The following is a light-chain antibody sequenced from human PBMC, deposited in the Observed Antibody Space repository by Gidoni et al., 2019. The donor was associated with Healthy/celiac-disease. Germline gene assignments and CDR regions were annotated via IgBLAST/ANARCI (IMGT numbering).Light chain of an antibody. CDR1: QSISSY. Sequence: DIQMPHSPSSLSASVGDRVTITCRASQSISSYLNWYQQKPGKAPKLLIYAASSLQSGVPSRFSGSGSGTDFTLTISSLQPEDFATYYCQQSYSTPCSFGQGTKLEIK. V-gene: IGKV1-39*01. CDR3: QQSYSTPCS. J-gene: IGKJ2*04. CDR2: AAS.